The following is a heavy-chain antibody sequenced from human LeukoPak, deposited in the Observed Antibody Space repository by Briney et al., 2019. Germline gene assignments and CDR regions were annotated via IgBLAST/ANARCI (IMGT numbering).Heavy chain of an antibody. V-gene: IGHV3-30*04. CDR2: ISYDGSVT. CDR3: AKDNRRHYTSGPNPDSLH. D-gene: IGHD6-19*01. CDR1: GFTFSSYV. J-gene: IGHJ4*02. Sequence: PGGSLRLSCAAYGFTFSSYVMHWVRQAPDKGLEWVAVISYDGSVTYYADSVRGRFTISRDNAKNSLYLQMDSLRVEDTAFYYCAKDNRRHYTSGPNPDSLHWGQGALVTVSS.